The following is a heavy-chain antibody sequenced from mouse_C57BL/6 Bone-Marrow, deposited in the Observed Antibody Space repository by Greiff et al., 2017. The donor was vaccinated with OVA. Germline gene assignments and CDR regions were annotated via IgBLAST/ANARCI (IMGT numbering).Heavy chain of an antibody. D-gene: IGHD2-4*01. V-gene: IGHV1-81*01. J-gene: IGHJ4*01. CDR2: IYPRSGNT. CDR1: GYTFTSYG. Sequence: QVQLKQSGAELARPGASVKLSCKASGYTFTSYGISWVKQRTGQGLEWIGEIYPRSGNTYYNEKFKGKATLTADKSSSTAYMELRSLTSEDSAVYFCARSPYDYDGYAMDYWGQGTSVTVSS. CDR3: ARSPYDYDGYAMDY.